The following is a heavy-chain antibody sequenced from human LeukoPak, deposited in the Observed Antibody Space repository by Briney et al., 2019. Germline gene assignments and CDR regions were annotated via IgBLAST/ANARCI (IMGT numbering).Heavy chain of an antibody. V-gene: IGHV4-61*02. CDR2: IYTRGST. Sequence: SETLSLTCTVSVGSISSGSDYWSWIPQPGGKGLEWIGRIYTRGSTNYNPSLKSRVTISVDTSKNQFSLKLSSVTAADTAVYYCAREVPYTLEVDYWGQGTLVTVSS. J-gene: IGHJ4*02. D-gene: IGHD5-18*01. CDR1: VGSISSGSDY. CDR3: AREVPYTLEVDY.